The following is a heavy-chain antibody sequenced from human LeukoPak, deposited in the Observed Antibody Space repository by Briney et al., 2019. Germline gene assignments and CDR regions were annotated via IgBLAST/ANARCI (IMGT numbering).Heavy chain of an antibody. CDR2: INGDSSST. D-gene: IGHD3-10*01. CDR1: GFTFDDYT. J-gene: IGHJ4*02. V-gene: IGHV3-43*02. Sequence: PGGSLRLSCAASGFTFDDYTMHWVRQAPGKGLEWVSFINGDSSSTDYADSVKGRFTISRDNSRNSLSLQMNSLKTEDTALYYCAKAPPEDIGELAFDYWGQGILVTVSS. CDR3: AKAPPEDIGELAFDY.